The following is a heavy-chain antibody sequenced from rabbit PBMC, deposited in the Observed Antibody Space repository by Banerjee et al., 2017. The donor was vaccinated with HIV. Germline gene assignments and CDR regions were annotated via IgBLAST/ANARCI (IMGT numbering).Heavy chain of an antibody. D-gene: IGHD4-1*01. CDR2: IYGGSSGTT. CDR1: GIDFSSYYY. V-gene: IGHV1S45*01. CDR3: ARVGGWGGFGL. J-gene: IGHJ3*01. Sequence: QQQLEESGGGLVKPGGTLTLTCKASGIDFSSYYYMCWVRQAPGKGLEWIACIYGGSSGTTYYASWAKGRFTISKASSTTVTLQMTSLTAADTATYFCARVGGWGGFGLWGQGTLVTVS.